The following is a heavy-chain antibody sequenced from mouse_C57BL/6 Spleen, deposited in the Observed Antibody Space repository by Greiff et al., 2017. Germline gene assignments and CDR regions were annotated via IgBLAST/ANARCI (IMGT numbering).Heavy chain of an antibody. CDR3: ARGDIYYDYDGGFAY. Sequence: EVKLVESGPGMVKPSQSLSLTCTVTGYSITSGYDWHWIRHFPGNKLEWMGYISYSGSTNYNPSLKSRISITHDTSKNHFFLKLNSVTTEDTATYYCARGDIYYDYDGGFAYWGQGTLVTVSA. D-gene: IGHD2-4*01. CDR1: GYSITSGYD. CDR2: ISYSGST. J-gene: IGHJ3*01. V-gene: IGHV3-1*01.